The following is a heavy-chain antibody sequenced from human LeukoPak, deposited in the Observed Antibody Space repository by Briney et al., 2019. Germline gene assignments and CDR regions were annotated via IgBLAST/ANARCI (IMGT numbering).Heavy chain of an antibody. Sequence: ASVKVSCKASGYTFTIHWVRQAPGQGLEWMGIINPSGGSTSYAQKFQGRVTMTRDTSTSTVYMELSSLRSEDTAVYYCARVQTPYYGGDEIGYWGQGTLVTVSS. V-gene: IGHV1-46*01. J-gene: IGHJ4*02. CDR3: ARVQTPYYGGDEIGY. CDR1: GYTFT. CDR2: INPSGGST. D-gene: IGHD2-21*01.